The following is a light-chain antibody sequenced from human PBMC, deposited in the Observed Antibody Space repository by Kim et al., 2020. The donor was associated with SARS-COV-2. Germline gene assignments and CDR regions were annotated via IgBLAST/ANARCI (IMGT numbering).Light chain of an antibody. Sequence: AVGQTVRITCQGDSLRTYYASWYQQKPGQAPILVIHGKNNRPSGIPDRFSGSSSGNTASLTVTGAQAVDEADYYCISRDNSGDHVVFGGGTKVTVL. V-gene: IGLV3-19*01. CDR3: ISRDNSGDHVV. CDR2: GKN. J-gene: IGLJ2*01. CDR1: SLRTYY.